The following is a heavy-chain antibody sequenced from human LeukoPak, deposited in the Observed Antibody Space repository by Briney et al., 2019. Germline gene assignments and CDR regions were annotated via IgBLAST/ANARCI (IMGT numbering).Heavy chain of an antibody. V-gene: IGHV1-18*01. D-gene: IGHD4-17*01. Sequence: ASVKVSCKASIHIFATHGVRWVRQAPGQRPEWMGWITPNNGNTKYSQNLKGRVTMTTNTSTTTVYMELRSLRSDDTAVYYCATFGDYGTGFDYWGQGTLVTVSS. CDR1: IHIFATHG. J-gene: IGHJ4*02. CDR2: ITPNNGNT. CDR3: ATFGDYGTGFDY.